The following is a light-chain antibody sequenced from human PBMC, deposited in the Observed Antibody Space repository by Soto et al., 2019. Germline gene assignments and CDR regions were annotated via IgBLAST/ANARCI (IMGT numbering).Light chain of an antibody. V-gene: IGLV1-40*01. CDR1: SSNIGAGYD. Sequence: QSVLTQPPSVSGAPGQRVTISCTGSSSNIGAGYDVHWYQQLPGTAPKLLIYGNSNRPSGVPDRFSGSKSGTSASLAITGRQAEDEADYYCQSYDSSLMGNVVFGGGTKLTVL. CDR2: GNS. J-gene: IGLJ2*01. CDR3: QSYDSSLMGNVV.